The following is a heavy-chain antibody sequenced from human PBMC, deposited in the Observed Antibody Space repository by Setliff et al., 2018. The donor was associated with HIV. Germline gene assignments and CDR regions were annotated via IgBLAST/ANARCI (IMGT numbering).Heavy chain of an antibody. J-gene: IGHJ4*02. Sequence: GGSLRLSCAASGFTFSSYSMNWVRQAPGKGLEWVSYINSGSSTIYYSDSVKGRFTISRDNAKNSLYLQMNSLRAEDTAVYYCARFRLYHYSNKVDYWGQGTLVTVSS. D-gene: IGHD4-4*01. V-gene: IGHV3-48*01. CDR2: INSGSSTI. CDR1: GFTFSSYS. CDR3: ARFRLYHYSNKVDY.